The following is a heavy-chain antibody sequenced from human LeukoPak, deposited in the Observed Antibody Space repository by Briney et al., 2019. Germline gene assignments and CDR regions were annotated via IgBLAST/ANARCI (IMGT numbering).Heavy chain of an antibody. CDR3: ARGYSSSWSPGFDY. V-gene: IGHV1-46*01. J-gene: IGHJ4*02. CDR1: GYTFTSYY. D-gene: IGHD6-13*01. CDR2: LNPIGGST. Sequence: ASVKVSCKASGYTFTSYYIHWVRQAPGQGLEWMGLLNPIGGSTNYAQKFQGRVTMARDMSTSTVYMELSSLTSEDMAVYYCARGYSSSWSPGFDYWGQGTLVTVSS.